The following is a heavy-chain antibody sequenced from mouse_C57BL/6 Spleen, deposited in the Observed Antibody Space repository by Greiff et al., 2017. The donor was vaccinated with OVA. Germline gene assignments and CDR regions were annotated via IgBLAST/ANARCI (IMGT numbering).Heavy chain of an antibody. CDR2: INPNNGGT. V-gene: IGHV1-26*01. J-gene: IGHJ4*01. D-gene: IGHD1-1*01. CDR1: GYTFIDYY. Sequence: EVQLQQSGPELVKPGASVKISCKASGYTFIDYYMNWVKQSHGKSLEWIGDINPNNGGTSYNQKFKDKDTLTVDKSSSTTYKELRSLKSEDSAVYYCARENYGSIDAMDYWSQGTSVTVAS. CDR3: ARENYGSIDAMDY.